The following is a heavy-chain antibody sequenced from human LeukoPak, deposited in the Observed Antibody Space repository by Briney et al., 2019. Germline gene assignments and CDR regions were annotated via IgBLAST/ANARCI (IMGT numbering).Heavy chain of an antibody. CDR1: GGSISSSNW. Sequence: PSETLSLTCAVSGGSISSSNWWSWVRQPPGKGLEWIGEIYHSGSTNYNPSLKSRVTISVDKSKNQFSLKLSSVTAADTAVYYCARSSPSWGYYYGMDVWGQGTKVTVSS. D-gene: IGHD2-2*01. V-gene: IGHV4-4*02. J-gene: IGHJ6*02. CDR2: IYHSGST. CDR3: ARSSPSWGYYYGMDV.